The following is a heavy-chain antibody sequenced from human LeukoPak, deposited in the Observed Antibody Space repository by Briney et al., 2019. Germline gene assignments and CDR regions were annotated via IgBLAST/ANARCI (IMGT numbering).Heavy chain of an antibody. Sequence: SQTLSLTFAISGDSVSSNSAAWNWIRQSPSRGLEWLGRTDYRSKWYNDYAVSVKSRITISPDTSKDQFSLQLNSVTPEDTAVYNSARSARYNWNDLGWFDPWGQGTLVTVSS. D-gene: IGHD1-20*01. CDR1: GDSVSSNSAA. J-gene: IGHJ5*02. V-gene: IGHV6-1*01. CDR3: ARSARYNWNDLGWFDP. CDR2: TDYRSKWYN.